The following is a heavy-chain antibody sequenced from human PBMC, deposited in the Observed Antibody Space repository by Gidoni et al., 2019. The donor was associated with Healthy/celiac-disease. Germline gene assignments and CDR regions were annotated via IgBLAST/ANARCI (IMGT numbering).Heavy chain of an antibody. Sequence: EVQLVESGGGLVQPGGSLRLSCAASGFTFSSYAMSWVRQAPGKGLEWVSAISGIGGSTYYADSVKGRFTISSDNSKNTLYLQMNSLRAEDTAVYYCAKVPHSGWYLDPWGQGTLVTVSS. CDR1: GFTFSSYA. V-gene: IGHV3-23*04. J-gene: IGHJ5*02. D-gene: IGHD6-19*01. CDR3: AKVPHSGWYLDP. CDR2: ISGIGGST.